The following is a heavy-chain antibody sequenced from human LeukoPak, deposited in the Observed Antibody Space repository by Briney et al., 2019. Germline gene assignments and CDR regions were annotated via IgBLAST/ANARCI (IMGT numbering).Heavy chain of an antibody. V-gene: IGHV3-30*04. J-gene: IGHJ3*02. CDR1: GFTFSSYA. CDR3: AKEEGWMIDLVAFDI. Sequence: PGGSLRLSCAASGFTFSSYAMHWVRQAPGKGLEWVAVISYDGSNKYYADSVKGRFTISRDNSKNTLYLQMNSLRAEDTAVYYCAKEEGWMIDLVAFDIWGQGTMVTVSS. CDR2: ISYDGSNK. D-gene: IGHD2-21*01.